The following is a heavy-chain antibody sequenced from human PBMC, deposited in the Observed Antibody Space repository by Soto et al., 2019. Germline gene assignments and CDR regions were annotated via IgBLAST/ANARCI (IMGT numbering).Heavy chain of an antibody. D-gene: IGHD3-16*01. CDR1: GGSISSGNYS. J-gene: IGHJ4*02. Sequence: QLQLQESGSGLVKPSQTLSLTCAVSGGSISSGNYSWSWIRQPPGKGMEFIGHIFHSGSTHYNPSLKSQVTISVAKANNHFSLDLRSVTAAYPAVFYCPSSIRGGPYFAYWGQGSLVTVSS. CDR2: IFHSGST. V-gene: IGHV4-30-2*01. CDR3: PSSIRGGPYFAY.